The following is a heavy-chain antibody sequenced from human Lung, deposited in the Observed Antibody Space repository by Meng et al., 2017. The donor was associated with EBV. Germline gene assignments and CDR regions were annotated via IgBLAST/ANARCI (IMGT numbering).Heavy chain of an antibody. CDR3: ARDLVGEYDF. CDR2: INEHGSIT. V-gene: IGHV3-74*03. D-gene: IGHD2/OR15-2a*01. CDR1: GFTFDNYA. J-gene: IGHJ4*02. Sequence: EGHLLESGGGLVQPGGSLRLSCAASGFTFDNYAMTWVRQAPGKGLEWVSRINEHGSITTYADSVNGRFTISRDNAKETLYLQMNSLRDEDTAIYYCARDLVGEYDFWGQGTLVTVSS.